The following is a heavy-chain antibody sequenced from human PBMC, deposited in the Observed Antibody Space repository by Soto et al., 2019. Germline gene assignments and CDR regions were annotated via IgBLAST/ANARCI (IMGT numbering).Heavy chain of an antibody. Sequence: EVQLVQSGAEVKKPGESLKISCKGSGYSFTSYWIGWVRQMPGKGLEWMGIIYPGDYDTRYSPSFQGQVTISADKSISTAYLQWSSLKASDTAMYYCAGGGVRGVITRTRDYYGMDVWGQGTTVTVSS. D-gene: IGHD3-10*01. CDR1: GYSFTSYW. CDR3: AGGGVRGVITRTRDYYGMDV. J-gene: IGHJ6*02. V-gene: IGHV5-51*01. CDR2: IYPGDYDT.